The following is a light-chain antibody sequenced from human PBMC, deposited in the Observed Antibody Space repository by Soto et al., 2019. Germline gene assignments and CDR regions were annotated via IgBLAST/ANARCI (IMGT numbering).Light chain of an antibody. CDR2: RTN. CDR3: QTYDNTLSGPV. Sequence: QSGLTQPPSVSGAPGQRVTISCTGSRSNIGMGYDVHWYQRLPGTAPKLLVYRTNNRPSGVPDRFSGSKSDTSASLAITGLQAEDEADYFCQTYDNTLSGPVFGGGTKLTVL. CDR1: RSNIGMGYD. J-gene: IGLJ3*02. V-gene: IGLV1-40*01.